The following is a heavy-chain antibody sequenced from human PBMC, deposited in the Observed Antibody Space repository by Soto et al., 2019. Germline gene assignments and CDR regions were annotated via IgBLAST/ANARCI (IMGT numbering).Heavy chain of an antibody. CDR2: IKEDGSGK. CDR3: ARSYDFWSSYYPPGAFDI. J-gene: IGHJ3*02. CDR1: GFTLGSYW. Sequence: GGSLRLSCAASGFTLGSYWMNWVRQAPGKGLEWVANIKEDGSGKYYVDSVKGRFTISRDNAKKSLYLQMNSLRAEDTAVYYCARSYDFWSSYYPPGAFDIWGLGTMVTVSS. V-gene: IGHV3-7*05. D-gene: IGHD3-3*01.